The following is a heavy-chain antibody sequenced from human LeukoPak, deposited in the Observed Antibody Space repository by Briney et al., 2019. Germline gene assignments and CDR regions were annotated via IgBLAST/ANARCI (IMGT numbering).Heavy chain of an antibody. CDR3: ARCEKYSCTY. CDR1: GGSISNYY. Sequence: PSETLSLTCTVSGGSISNYYWSWIRQPPGKGLEWIGFIYYSGSTNYNPSLKSRVTISVDTSKNQFSLKLSSLTAADTAVYYCARCEKYSCTYWGQGTLVTVSS. V-gene: IGHV4-59*01. CDR2: IYYSGST. J-gene: IGHJ4*02. D-gene: IGHD2-15*01.